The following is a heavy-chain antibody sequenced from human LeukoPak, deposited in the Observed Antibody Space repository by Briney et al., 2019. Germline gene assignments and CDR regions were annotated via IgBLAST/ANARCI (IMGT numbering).Heavy chain of an antibody. CDR2: IYYSGST. V-gene: IGHV4-39*01. CDR3: ARREAGRPVDY. J-gene: IGHJ4*02. D-gene: IGHD1-26*01. CDR1: GGSISSSSYY. Sequence: SETLSLACTVSGGSISSSSYYWGWIRQPPGKGLEWIGSIYYSGSTYYNPSLKSRVTISVDTSKNQFSLKLSSVTAADTAVYYCARREAGRPVDYWGQGTLVTVSS.